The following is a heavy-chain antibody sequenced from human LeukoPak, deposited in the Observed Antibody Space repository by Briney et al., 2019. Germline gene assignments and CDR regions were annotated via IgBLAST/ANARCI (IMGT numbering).Heavy chain of an antibody. Sequence: GGSLRLSCAASGFIFSSYAMSWVRQAPGKGLEWVSAINGSGGSTYYADSVKGRFTISRDNSKNTLYLQMNSLRAEDTAVYYCAKAGGYSSGSLPFDYWGQGTLVTVSS. CDR3: AKAGGYSSGSLPFDY. CDR2: INGSGGST. CDR1: GFIFSSYA. J-gene: IGHJ4*02. D-gene: IGHD6-19*01. V-gene: IGHV3-23*01.